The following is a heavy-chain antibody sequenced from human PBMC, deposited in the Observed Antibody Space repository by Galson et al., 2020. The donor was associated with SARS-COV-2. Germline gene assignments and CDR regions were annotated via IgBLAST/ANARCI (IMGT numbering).Heavy chain of an antibody. V-gene: IGHV3-23*01. CDR1: GFTFSSYA. CDR3: AKQGGSSGGSFDY. D-gene: IGHD6-19*01. J-gene: IGHJ4*02. CDR2: ISGSGDST. Sequence: GESLKISCAASGFTFSSYAMSWVRQAPGKGPEWVSAISGSGDSTYYADSVKGRFTISRDNSKNTLYLQMNSLRAEDMAVYYCAKQGGSSGGSFDYWGQGTLVTVSS.